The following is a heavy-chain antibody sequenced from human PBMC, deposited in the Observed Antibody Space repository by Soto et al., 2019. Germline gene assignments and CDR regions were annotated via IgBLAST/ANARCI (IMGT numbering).Heavy chain of an antibody. CDR1: GFTFSSYS. Sequence: PGGSLRLSCAASGFTFSSYSMNWVRQAPGKGLEWVSSISSSSSYIYYADSVEGRFTISRDNAKNSLYLQMNSLRAEDTAVYYCARDGWSSSWYALFDYWGQGTLVTVSS. D-gene: IGHD6-13*01. J-gene: IGHJ4*02. V-gene: IGHV3-21*01. CDR2: ISSSSSYI. CDR3: ARDGWSSSWYALFDY.